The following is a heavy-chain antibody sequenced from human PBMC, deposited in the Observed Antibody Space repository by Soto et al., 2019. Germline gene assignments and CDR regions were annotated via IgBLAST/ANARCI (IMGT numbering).Heavy chain of an antibody. Sequence: SETLSLTCTVSGGSISSGGYYWSWIRQHPGKGLEWIGYIYYSGSTYYNPSLKSRVTISVDTSKNQSSLRLSSVTAADTAVYYCARLGXLRGVIITGYYYYGMDVWGQGTTVTVSS. CDR1: GGSISSGGYY. CDR3: ARLGXLRGVIITGYYYYGMDV. J-gene: IGHJ6*02. V-gene: IGHV4-31*03. D-gene: IGHD3-10*01. CDR2: IYYSGST.